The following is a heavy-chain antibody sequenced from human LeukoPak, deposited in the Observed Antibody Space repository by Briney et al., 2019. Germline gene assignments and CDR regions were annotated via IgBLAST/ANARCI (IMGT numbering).Heavy chain of an antibody. J-gene: IGHJ6*02. D-gene: IGHD3-16*01. Sequence: GGSLRLSCAASGFTFSDYYLSWIRPAPGKGLEWVSYISSSGSTIYYADSVKGRFTISRDNAKNSLYLQMNSLRAEDTAVYYCARDMTLALNYYYYGMDVWGQGTTVTVSS. CDR1: GFTFSDYY. CDR2: ISSSGSTI. CDR3: ARDMTLALNYYYYGMDV. V-gene: IGHV3-11*01.